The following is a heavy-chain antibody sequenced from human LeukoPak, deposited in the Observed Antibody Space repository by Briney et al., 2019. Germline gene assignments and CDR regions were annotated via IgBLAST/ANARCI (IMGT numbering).Heavy chain of an antibody. J-gene: IGHJ2*01. CDR3: ARTYSSGWTYWYLDL. D-gene: IGHD6-19*01. Sequence: PGGSLRLSCAASGFTFSDYWMTWVRQAPGKGLEWVANIKRDGSEKYYVDSVKGRFTLSRDNANNSLYLQMNSLRAEGTAIYYCARTYSSGWTYWYLDLWGRGTRVTVSS. V-gene: IGHV3-7*01. CDR2: IKRDGSEK. CDR1: GFTFSDYW.